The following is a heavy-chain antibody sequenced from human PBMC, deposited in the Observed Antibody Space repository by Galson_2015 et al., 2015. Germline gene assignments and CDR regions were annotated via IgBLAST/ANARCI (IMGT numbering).Heavy chain of an antibody. V-gene: IGHV3-30*18. CDR2: ISYDGSNN. Sequence: SLRLSCAASGFTFSSYGMHWVRQAPGKGLEWVAVISYDGSNNYYADSVKGRFTISRDNSKNTLYLQMNSLRAEDTAVYYCAKESLSYYYYMDVWGKGTTVTVSS. CDR1: GFTFSSYG. J-gene: IGHJ6*03. CDR3: AKESLSYYYYMDV.